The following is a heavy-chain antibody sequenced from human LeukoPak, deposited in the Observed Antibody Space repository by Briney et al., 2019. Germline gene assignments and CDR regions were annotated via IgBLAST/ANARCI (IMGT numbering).Heavy chain of an antibody. Sequence: HPGGSLRLSCAASGLTFRNYAMNWVRQAPGKGLEWVANIKQDGSEKYYVDSVKGRFTISRDNAKNSLYLQMNSLRAEDTAVYYCASHRYVYYYGMDVWGQGTTVTVSS. CDR3: ASHRYVYYYGMDV. D-gene: IGHD3-16*01. V-gene: IGHV3-7*03. CDR2: IKQDGSEK. J-gene: IGHJ6*02. CDR1: GLTFRNYA.